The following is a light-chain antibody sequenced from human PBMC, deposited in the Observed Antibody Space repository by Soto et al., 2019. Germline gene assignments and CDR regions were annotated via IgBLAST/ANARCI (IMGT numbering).Light chain of an antibody. CDR1: QSVSSSY. J-gene: IGKJ4*01. CDR3: QQYGSSLGLT. CDR2: GAS. Sequence: EIVLPQSPGTLSLSPGERATLSCRASQSVSSSYLAWYQQKPGQAPRLLIYGASGRATGIPDRFSGSGSGTDFTLTISRLEPEDFAVYYCQQYGSSLGLTFGGGTKVEIK. V-gene: IGKV3-20*01.